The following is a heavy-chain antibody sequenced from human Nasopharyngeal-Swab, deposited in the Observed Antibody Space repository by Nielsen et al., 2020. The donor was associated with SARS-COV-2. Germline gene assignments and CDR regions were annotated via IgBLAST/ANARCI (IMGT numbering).Heavy chain of an antibody. CDR3: ARDPGDLRKYYFDS. V-gene: IGHV4-61*01. Sequence: SETLSLTCIVSGGSVSRGSHYWSWIRQPPGKGLEWIGYIFYTGNTNYNPSLESLVTMSIDTSRNQFSLSLNSVTAADTAVYYCARDPGDLRKYYFDSWGQGTQITVSA. CDR1: GGSVSRGSHY. D-gene: IGHD3-10*01. CDR2: IFYTGNT. J-gene: IGHJ4*02.